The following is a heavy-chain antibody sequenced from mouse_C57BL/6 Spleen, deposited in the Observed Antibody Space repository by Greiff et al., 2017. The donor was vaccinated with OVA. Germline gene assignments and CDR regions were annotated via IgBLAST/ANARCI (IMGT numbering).Heavy chain of an antibody. D-gene: IGHD2-3*01. CDR2: IYPGDGDT. J-gene: IGHJ2*01. Sequence: VQLQESGPELVKPGASVKISCKASGYAFSSSWMNWVKQRPAKGLEWIGRIYPGDGDTNYNGKFKGKATLTADKSSSTAYMQLSRLTSEDSAVYFCARDGYYGYWGQGTTLTVSS. V-gene: IGHV1-82*01. CDR1: GYAFSSSW. CDR3: ARDGYYGY.